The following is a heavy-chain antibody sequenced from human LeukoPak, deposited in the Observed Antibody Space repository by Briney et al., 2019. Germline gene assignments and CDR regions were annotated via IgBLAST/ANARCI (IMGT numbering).Heavy chain of an antibody. V-gene: IGHV4-28*05. Sequence: SDTLCLTCDVSGYSIRSDNWWGWIRQPPGKGLEWIGYVYYSGSIYSNPSLKSRVTMPVDASRNQFSLKLTSVTPEDTAVYYCARKRSRITYFDDWGQGTLVTVSS. CDR3: ARKRSRITYFDD. D-gene: IGHD2-2*01. J-gene: IGHJ4*02. CDR1: GYSIRSDNW. CDR2: VYYSGSI.